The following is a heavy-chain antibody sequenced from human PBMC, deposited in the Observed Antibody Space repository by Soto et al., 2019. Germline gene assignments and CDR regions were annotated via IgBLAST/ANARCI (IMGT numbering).Heavy chain of an antibody. J-gene: IGHJ3*02. CDR1: GYTFTSYD. CDR2: MNPNSGNT. CDR3: ATESSGAFDI. Sequence: ASVKVSCKASGYTFTSYDINWVRQATGKGLGWMGWMNPNSGNTGYAQKFQGRVTMTENTSIDTAYMELSSLRSEDTAVYYCATESSGAFDIWGQGTMVTVS. V-gene: IGHV1-8*01. D-gene: IGHD6-6*01.